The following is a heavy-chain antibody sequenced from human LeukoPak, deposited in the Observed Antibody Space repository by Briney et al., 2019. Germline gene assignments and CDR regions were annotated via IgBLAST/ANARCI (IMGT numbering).Heavy chain of an antibody. CDR2: ISDSGGST. D-gene: IGHD2-15*01. J-gene: IGHJ6*02. CDR3: VRGYSFGPYGMDV. CDR1: GGSISSNY. V-gene: IGHV3-64D*09. Sequence: ETLSLTCTVSGGSISSNYWTWIRQPPGKGLEYVSAISDSGGSTYYADSVKGRFTISRDNSKNTLYLQMSSLRAEDTAVYFCVRGYSFGPYGMDVWGQGTTVTVSS.